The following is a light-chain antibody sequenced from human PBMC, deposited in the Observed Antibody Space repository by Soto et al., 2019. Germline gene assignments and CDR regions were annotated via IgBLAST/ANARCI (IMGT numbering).Light chain of an antibody. CDR1: QVITNN. J-gene: IGKJ5*01. CDR2: AAS. Sequence: DIQVTQSPSSLSASKGDRVTITCRASQVITNNVAWYQQKPGKAPKLLIYAASSLQSGVPSRFSGSGSGTDFTLTISSLQPEDFATYYCQQSYSTPTFGQGTRLEIK. CDR3: QQSYSTPT. V-gene: IGKV1-39*01.